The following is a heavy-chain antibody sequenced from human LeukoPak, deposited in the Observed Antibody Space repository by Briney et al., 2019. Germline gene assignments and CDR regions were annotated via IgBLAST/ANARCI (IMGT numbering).Heavy chain of an antibody. CDR1: GLTVSTNY. D-gene: IGHD3-22*01. J-gene: IGHJ4*02. CDR2: IYSNNHT. CDR3: ARALGMGGYYYDY. V-gene: IGHV3-53*01. Sequence: GGSLRLSCAASGLTVSTNYMTWVRQAPGKGLEWVSIIYSNNHTYYADSVKGRFTISRDNSKNTLYLQMNTLRAEDTAVYYCARALGMGGYYYDYWGQGTLVTVSS.